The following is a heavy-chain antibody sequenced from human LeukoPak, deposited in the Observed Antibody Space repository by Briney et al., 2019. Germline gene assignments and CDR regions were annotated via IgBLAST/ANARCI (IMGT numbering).Heavy chain of an antibody. J-gene: IGHJ5*02. CDR2: IYYSGST. CDR3: ARARGYYDSSGFDP. V-gene: IGHV4-59*01. D-gene: IGHD3-22*01. CDR1: GGSISSYY. Sequence: PSETLSLTCTVSGGSISSYYWSWIRQPPGKGLEWIGYIYYSGSTNYNPSLKSRVTISVDTSKNQFSLKLSSVTAADTAVYYCARARGYYDSSGFDPWGLGTLVTVSS.